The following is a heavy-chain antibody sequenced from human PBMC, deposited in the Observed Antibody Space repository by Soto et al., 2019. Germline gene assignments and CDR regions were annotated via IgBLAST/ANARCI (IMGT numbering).Heavy chain of an antibody. J-gene: IGHJ4*02. Sequence: GESLKISCQCSGYTFSNFWIAWVRHLPGKGLEYMGIIYPGDSETRYSPSFHGKVTISADRSIGTAYLQWSSLEASDSAFYFCARSPRSSPYFDYWGQGAMGTVSS. CDR3: ARSPRSSPYFDY. V-gene: IGHV5-51*01. D-gene: IGHD6-13*01. CDR1: GYTFSNFW. CDR2: IYPGDSET.